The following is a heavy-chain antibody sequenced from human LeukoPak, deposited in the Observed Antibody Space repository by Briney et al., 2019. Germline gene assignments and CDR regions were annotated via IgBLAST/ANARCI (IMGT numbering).Heavy chain of an antibody. CDR2: ISAYNGNT. CDR3: ARDYDILTGYYGSDQNPPDY. D-gene: IGHD3-9*01. Sequence: ASVTVSCKASGYTFTSYGISWVRQAPGQGLEWMGWISAYNGNTNYAQKLLGRVTMTTDTSTSTAYMELRSLRSDDTAVYYCARDYDILTGYYGSDQNPPDYWGQGTLVTVSS. CDR1: GYTFTSYG. J-gene: IGHJ4*02. V-gene: IGHV1-18*01.